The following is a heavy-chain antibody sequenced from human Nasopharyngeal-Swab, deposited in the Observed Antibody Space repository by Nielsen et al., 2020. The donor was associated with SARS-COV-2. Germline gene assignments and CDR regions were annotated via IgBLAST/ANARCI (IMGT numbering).Heavy chain of an antibody. CDR2: ISGDNENT. CDR1: GFTFRNFA. CDR3: ARDSRVVVPAALYYYYGMDV. D-gene: IGHD2-2*01. J-gene: IGHJ6*02. Sequence: GGSLRLSCAASGFTFRNFAMHWVRQGPGKGLEWVSVISGDNENTYYADSVKGRFTISRDNAKNSLYLQMNSLRAEDTAVYYCARDSRVVVPAALYYYYGMDVWGQGTTVTVSS. V-gene: IGHV3-21*01.